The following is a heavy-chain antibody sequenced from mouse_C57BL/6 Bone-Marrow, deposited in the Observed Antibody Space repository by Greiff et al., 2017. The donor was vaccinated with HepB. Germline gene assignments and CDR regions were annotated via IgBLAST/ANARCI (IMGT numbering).Heavy chain of an antibody. D-gene: IGHD2-3*01. CDR1: GFSLSTSGMG. CDR2: IYWDDDK. CDR3: ARRNDGYQAWFAY. V-gene: IGHV8-12*01. Sequence: QVQLKESGPGILQSSQTLSLTCSFSGFSLSTSGMGVSWIRQPSGKGLEWLAHIYWDDDKRYNPSLKSRLTISKDTSRNQVFLKITSVDTADTATYYCARRNDGYQAWFAYWGQGTLVTVSA. J-gene: IGHJ3*01.